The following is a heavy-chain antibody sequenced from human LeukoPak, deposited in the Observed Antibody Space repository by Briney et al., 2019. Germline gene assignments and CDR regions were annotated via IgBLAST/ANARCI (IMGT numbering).Heavy chain of an antibody. CDR1: GFTFASYS. V-gene: IGHV3-21*01. D-gene: IGHD1-1*01. CDR3: ARVSGRLERHSDLDY. CDR2: ISGDSTYI. Sequence: GGSLRLSCAASGFTFASYSMNWVRQAPGQGLEWVSSISGDSTYIYNADSVKGRFTISRDNAQASLYLQMISLRADDTAVYYCARVSGRLERHSDLDYWGQGTLVIVSS. J-gene: IGHJ4*02.